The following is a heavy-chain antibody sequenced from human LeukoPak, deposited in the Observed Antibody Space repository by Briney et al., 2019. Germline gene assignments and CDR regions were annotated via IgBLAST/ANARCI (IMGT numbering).Heavy chain of an antibody. CDR1: RFTFSNYW. J-gene: IGHJ4*02. CDR2: IKQDGSEK. Sequence: PGGSLRLSCAASRFTFSNYWMSWVRQAPGKGLEWVANIKQDGSEKYYVDSVKGRFTISRDNAKNSLYLQMNSLRAEDTAVYYCARILSRIATISYYFDYWAREPWSPSPQ. CDR3: ARILSRIATISYYFDY. V-gene: IGHV3-7*01. D-gene: IGHD5-24*01.